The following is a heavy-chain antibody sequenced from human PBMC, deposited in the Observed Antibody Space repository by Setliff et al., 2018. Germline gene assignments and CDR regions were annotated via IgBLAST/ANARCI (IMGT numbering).Heavy chain of an antibody. CDR3: ARLGVRDGYNFDY. V-gene: IGHV4-31*03. CDR1: GGSISSGGYY. D-gene: IGHD5-12*01. J-gene: IGHJ4*02. CDR2: IYYSGST. Sequence: KPSETLSLTCTVSGGSISSGGYYWSWIRQHPGKGLEWIGYIYYSGSTYYDPSLKSRVTISVDTSKNQFSLKLSSVTAADTAVYYCARLGVRDGYNFDYWGQGTLVTVSS.